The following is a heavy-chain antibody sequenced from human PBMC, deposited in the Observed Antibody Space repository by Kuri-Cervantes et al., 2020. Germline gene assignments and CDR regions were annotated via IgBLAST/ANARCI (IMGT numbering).Heavy chain of an antibody. D-gene: IGHD2-15*01. CDR3: ARGLVGYCSGGSCYSNRMHRTTTFDI. J-gene: IGHJ3*02. CDR1: GYTFTSYY. CDR2: INPSGGST. Sequence: ASVKVSCKASGYTFTSYYMHWVRQAPGQGLEWMGIINPSGGSTSYAQKFQGRVTMTRDTSTSTVYMELSSLRSEDTAVYYCARGLVGYCSGGSCYSNRMHRTTTFDIWGQGTMVTVSS. V-gene: IGHV1-46*01.